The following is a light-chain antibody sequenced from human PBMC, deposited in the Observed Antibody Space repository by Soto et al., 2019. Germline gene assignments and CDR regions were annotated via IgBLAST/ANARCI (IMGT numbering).Light chain of an antibody. CDR3: QQRFNWPLT. CDR1: QSVSSY. Sequence: EIVLTQSPATLSLSPGERATLSCRASQSVSSYLAWYQQKPGQAPRLLIYDASNRATGIPARFSGSGSGTDFTLSLRSLEPEDFAVYYCQQRFNWPLTFGQGTRLEI. CDR2: DAS. J-gene: IGKJ5*01. V-gene: IGKV3-11*01.